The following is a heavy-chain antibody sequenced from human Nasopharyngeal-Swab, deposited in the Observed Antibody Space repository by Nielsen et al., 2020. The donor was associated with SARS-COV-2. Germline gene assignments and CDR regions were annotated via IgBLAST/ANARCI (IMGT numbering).Heavy chain of an antibody. Sequence: SPKISCAASGFTFDDYAMHWVRQAPGKGLEWVSGISWNSGSIGYADSVKGRFTISRDNSKNTLYLQMNSLRAEDTAVYYCARDGDFWSGYTYYYYYYMDVWGKGTTVTVSS. J-gene: IGHJ6*03. D-gene: IGHD3-3*01. CDR3: ARDGDFWSGYTYYYYYYMDV. CDR1: GFTFDDYA. V-gene: IGHV3-9*01. CDR2: ISWNSGSI.